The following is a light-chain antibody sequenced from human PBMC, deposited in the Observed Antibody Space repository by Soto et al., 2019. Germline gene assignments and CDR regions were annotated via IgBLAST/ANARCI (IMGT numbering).Light chain of an antibody. CDR3: QTWDSGLVF. Sequence: QLVLTQSPSASASLGASVTLTCTLSSGHSFYAVAWHQQQPEKGPRYLMRLNSDGSHTKGDGIPDRFSGSSSGAERYLTISSLQFEDEADYYCQTWDSGLVFFAGGTKLTVL. CDR2: LNSDGSH. J-gene: IGLJ2*01. CDR1: SGHSFYA. V-gene: IGLV4-69*01.